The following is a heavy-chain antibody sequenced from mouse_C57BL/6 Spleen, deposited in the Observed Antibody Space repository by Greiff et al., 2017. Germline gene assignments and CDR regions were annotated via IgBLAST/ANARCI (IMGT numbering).Heavy chain of an antibody. CDR2: ISSGSSTI. CDR1: GSTFSDYG. Sequence: EVKVEESGGGLVKPGGSLKLSCAASGSTFSDYGMHWVRQAPEKGLEWVAYISSGSSTIYYADTVKGRITISRDNAKNTLFLQMTSLRSEDTAMYYCARGVYDGYYDYYAMDYWGQGTSVTVSA. V-gene: IGHV5-17*01. J-gene: IGHJ4*01. D-gene: IGHD2-3*01. CDR3: ARGVYDGYYDYYAMDY.